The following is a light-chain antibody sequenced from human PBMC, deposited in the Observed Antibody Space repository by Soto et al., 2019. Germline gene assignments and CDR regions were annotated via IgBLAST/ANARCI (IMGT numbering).Light chain of an antibody. Sequence: QSALTQPASVSGSPGQSITISCTGTSSDVGGYNYVPWYQQHPGKAPKLIIYEVTNRPSGVSNRFSGSKSGDTASLTISGLQAEDEADYYCSSYTSRTAPYVFGGGTKVTVL. V-gene: IGLV2-14*01. J-gene: IGLJ1*01. CDR2: EVT. CDR3: SSYTSRTAPYV. CDR1: SSDVGGYNY.